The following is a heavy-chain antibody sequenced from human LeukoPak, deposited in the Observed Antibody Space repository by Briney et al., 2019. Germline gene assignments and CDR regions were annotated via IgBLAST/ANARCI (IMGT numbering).Heavy chain of an antibody. Sequence: PSETLSLTCAVYGGSFSVYYWTWVPHPPGKGLEWIGEINHRGVTTYYPSLKSRVTISIDTYRNHFSLTMHSLTAADTAVYYCARTVGRTASLSYWGQGTLVTVSS. D-gene: IGHD4-4*01. CDR1: GGSFSVYY. CDR3: ARTVGRTASLSY. J-gene: IGHJ4*02. CDR2: INHRGVT. V-gene: IGHV4-34*01.